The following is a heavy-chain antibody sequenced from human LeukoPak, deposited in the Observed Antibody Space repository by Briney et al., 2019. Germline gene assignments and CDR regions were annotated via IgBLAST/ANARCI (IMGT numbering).Heavy chain of an antibody. CDR1: GFTFSIYW. CDR2: IREDGNEK. D-gene: IGHD5-12*01. Sequence: GGSLRLSCAASGFTFSIYWMSWVRQAPGKGLEWVANIREDGNEKYYVDSVKGRFTLSRDNAKNSLYLQMNSLRAEDTAVYYCARDGGGRRLRYYFDYWGQGTLVTVSS. J-gene: IGHJ4*02. CDR3: ARDGGGRRLRYYFDY. V-gene: IGHV3-7*01.